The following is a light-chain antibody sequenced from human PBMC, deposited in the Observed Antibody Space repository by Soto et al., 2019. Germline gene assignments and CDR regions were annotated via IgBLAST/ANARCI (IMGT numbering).Light chain of an antibody. Sequence: EIVFTQSPGTLSFSPGERATLSCRASQSVSSSYLAWYQQKPGQAPRLLIYGASSRATGIPDRFSGSGSGTDFTLTISRLEPEDFAVYYCQQYGSSLLTFGGGTRWIS. CDR3: QQYGSSLLT. CDR1: QSVSSSY. J-gene: IGKJ4*01. CDR2: GAS. V-gene: IGKV3-20*01.